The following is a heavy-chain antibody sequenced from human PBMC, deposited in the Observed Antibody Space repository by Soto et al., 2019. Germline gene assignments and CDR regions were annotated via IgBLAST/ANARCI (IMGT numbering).Heavy chain of an antibody. Sequence: EVQLVESGGGLVKPGGSLRLSCTASGFTFSSYNMNWVRQAPGKGLEWVSSISSSSNYIYYADSMKGRFTISRDNSKNPLYLQMNSLRAEDTAVYYCARENAYGAPTSFDYWGQGTLVTVSS. CDR2: ISSSSNYI. J-gene: IGHJ4*02. CDR1: GFTFSSYN. D-gene: IGHD4-17*01. CDR3: ARENAYGAPTSFDY. V-gene: IGHV3-21*02.